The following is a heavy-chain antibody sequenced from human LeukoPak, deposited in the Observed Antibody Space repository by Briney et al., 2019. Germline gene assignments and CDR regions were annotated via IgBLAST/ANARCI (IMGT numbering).Heavy chain of an antibody. CDR2: ISSSSTI. Sequence: GGSLRLSCAASGFTFSSYSMNWVRQAPGKGLEWVSYISSSSTIYYADSVKGRFTISRDNAKNSLYLQMNSLRAEDTAVYYCARIRRWFDYWGQGTLVTVSS. V-gene: IGHV3-48*01. D-gene: IGHD4-23*01. J-gene: IGHJ4*02. CDR1: GFTFSSYS. CDR3: ARIRRWFDY.